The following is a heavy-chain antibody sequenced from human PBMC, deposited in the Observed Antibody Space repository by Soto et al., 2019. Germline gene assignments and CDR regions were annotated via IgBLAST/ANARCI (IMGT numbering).Heavy chain of an antibody. CDR2: IYHSGST. CDR1: GGSISSGGYS. CDR3: ARRRGFPYYYGMDV. Sequence: SETLSLTCAVSGGSISSGGYSWSWIRQPPGKGLEWIGYIYHSGSTYYNPSLKSRVTISVDRSKNQFSLKLSSVTAADTAVYYWARRRGFPYYYGMDVWGQGTTVTVS. J-gene: IGHJ6*02. D-gene: IGHD5-12*01. V-gene: IGHV4-30-2*01.